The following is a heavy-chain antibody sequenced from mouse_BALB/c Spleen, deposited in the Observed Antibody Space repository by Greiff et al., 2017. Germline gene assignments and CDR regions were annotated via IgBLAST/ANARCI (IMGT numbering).Heavy chain of an antibody. CDR1: GFNIKDTY. CDR2: IDPANGNT. V-gene: IGHV14-3*02. CDR3: ASLNGYDAMDY. J-gene: IGHJ4*01. Sequence: EVQLVESGAELVKPGASVKLSCTASGFNIKDTYMHWVKQRPEQGLEWIGRIDPANGNTKYDPKFQGKATITADTSSNTAYLQLSSLTSEDTAVYYCASLNGYDAMDYWGQGTSVTVSS. D-gene: IGHD1-2*01.